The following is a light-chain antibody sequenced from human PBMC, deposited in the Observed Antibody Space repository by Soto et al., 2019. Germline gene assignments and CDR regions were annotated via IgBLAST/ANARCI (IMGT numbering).Light chain of an antibody. Sequence: SVLTQPRSVSGSPGQSVAISCPGTSCDIGGYNYVSWYQQHPGRAPKLVIYHVSKRPSGVPDRFSGSKSGNTASLTISGLQAEDEADYYCSSFAGGPYVFGTGTKVTVL. J-gene: IGLJ1*01. CDR3: SSFAGGPYV. V-gene: IGLV2-11*01. CDR2: HVS. CDR1: SCDIGGYNY.